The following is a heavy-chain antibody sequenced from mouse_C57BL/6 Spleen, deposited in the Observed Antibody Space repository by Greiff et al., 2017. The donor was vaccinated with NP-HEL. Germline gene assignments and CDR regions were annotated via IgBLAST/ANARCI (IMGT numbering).Heavy chain of an antibody. CDR3: ARPLSLSNYFDY. J-gene: IGHJ2*01. D-gene: IGHD6-1*01. V-gene: IGHV1-82*01. CDR1: GYAFSSSW. CDR2: IYPGDGDT. Sequence: VQLQQSGPELVKPGASVKISCKASGYAFSSSWMNWVTQRPGKGLEWLGRIYPGDGDTNYNGKFKGKATLTADKSSSTAYMQLSSLTSEDSAVYFCARPLSLSNYFDYWGQGTTLTVSS.